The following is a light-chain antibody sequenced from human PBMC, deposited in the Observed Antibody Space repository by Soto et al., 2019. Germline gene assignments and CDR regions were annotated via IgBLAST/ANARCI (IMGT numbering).Light chain of an antibody. CDR3: QQSESLPLT. V-gene: IGKV1-33*01. Sequence: DIQMTQSPSSLSASVGDRVTITCQASQDINDYLNWYQAKPGNAPKLLIYDASNLETGVQSRFSGSGSGAEFTCTISSLQPADIATYYWQQSESLPLTCGGGTKVKIK. CDR1: QDINDY. J-gene: IGKJ4*01. CDR2: DAS.